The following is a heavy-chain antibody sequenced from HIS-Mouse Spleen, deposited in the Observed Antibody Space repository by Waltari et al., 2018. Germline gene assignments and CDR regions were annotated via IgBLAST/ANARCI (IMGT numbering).Heavy chain of an antibody. CDR2: IDYSGST. CDR1: GGSISSSSYY. CDR3: AREIPYSSSWYDWYFDL. D-gene: IGHD6-13*01. J-gene: IGHJ2*01. V-gene: IGHV4-39*07. Sequence: QLQLQESGPGLVKPSETLSLTCTVSGGSISSSSYYWGWIRHPPGKGREWIGMIDYSGSTSYNPALKGRVTVSVDTSKNQFSLKLSSVTAADTAVYYCAREIPYSSSWYDWYFDLWGRGTLVTVSS.